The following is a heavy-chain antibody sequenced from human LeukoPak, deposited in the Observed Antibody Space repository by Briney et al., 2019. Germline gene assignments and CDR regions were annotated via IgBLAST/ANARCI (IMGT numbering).Heavy chain of an antibody. J-gene: IGHJ4*02. CDR2: IYYDGST. CDR3: ARQGEYTTSLGRKQFDY. D-gene: IGHD3-16*01. V-gene: IGHV4-39*01. Sequence: NTSETLSLTCTVSGGSISSSSYYWDWIRQSPGKGLEWIGNIYYDGSTHYNPSLKSRVTISVDTSKNQFSLKLSSVTAADTALYYCARQGEYTTSLGRKQFDYWGQGTLVTVSS. CDR1: GGSISSSSYY.